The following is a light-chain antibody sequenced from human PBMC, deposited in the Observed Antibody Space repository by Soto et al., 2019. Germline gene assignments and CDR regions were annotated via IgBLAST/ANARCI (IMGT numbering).Light chain of an antibody. CDR1: QSVRSY. Sequence: SKERPACQSCTSRETPNRSKRASQSVRSYLAWYQQKPGQAPRLLIYDASNRATGIPARFSGSGSGIDITLTICKLELASFALYCCEHYVSARLTFGGGTKVDIK. J-gene: IGKJ4*01. CDR3: EHYVSARLT. CDR2: DAS. V-gene: IGKV3-11*01.